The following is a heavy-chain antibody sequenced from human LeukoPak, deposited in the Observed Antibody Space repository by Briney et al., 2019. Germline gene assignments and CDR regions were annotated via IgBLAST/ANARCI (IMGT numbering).Heavy chain of an antibody. CDR1: GFTFSSYE. V-gene: IGHV3-48*03. J-gene: IGHJ4*02. CDR3: ASPPPPPNYYDSSGYTE. D-gene: IGHD3-22*01. CDR2: ISSSGSTI. Sequence: GGSLRLSCAASGFTFSSYEMNWVRQAPGKGLEWVSYISSSGSTIYYADSVKGRFTISRDNAKNSLYLQMNSLRAEDTAVYYCASPPPPPNYYDSSGYTEWGQGTLVTVSS.